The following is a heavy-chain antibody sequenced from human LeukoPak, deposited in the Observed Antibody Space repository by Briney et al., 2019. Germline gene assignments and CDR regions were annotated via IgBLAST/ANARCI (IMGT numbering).Heavy chain of an antibody. CDR3: ARVHYYDSSGYFPYFDY. D-gene: IGHD3-22*01. V-gene: IGHV3-7*01. J-gene: IGHJ4*02. Sequence: GGSLRLSCVASGFTFNNYAMTWVRQAPGKGLEWVANIKQDGSEKYYVDSVKGRFTISRDNAKNSLYLQMNSLRAEDTAVYYCARVHYYDSSGYFPYFDYWGQGTLVTVSS. CDR2: IKQDGSEK. CDR1: GFTFNNYA.